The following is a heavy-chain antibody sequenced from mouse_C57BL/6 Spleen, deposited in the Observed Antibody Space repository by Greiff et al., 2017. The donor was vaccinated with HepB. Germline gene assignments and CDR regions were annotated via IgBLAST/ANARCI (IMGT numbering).Heavy chain of an antibody. V-gene: IGHV1-22*01. CDR2: INPNNGGT. Sequence: EVMLVESGPELVKPGASVKMSCKASGYTFTDYNMHWVKQSHGKSLEWIGYINPNNGGTSYNQKFKGKATLTVNKSSSTAYMELRSLTSEDSAVYYCARGGSSTVVDYWGQGTTLTVSS. CDR3: ARGGSSTVVDY. J-gene: IGHJ2*01. CDR1: GYTFTDYN. D-gene: IGHD1-1*01.